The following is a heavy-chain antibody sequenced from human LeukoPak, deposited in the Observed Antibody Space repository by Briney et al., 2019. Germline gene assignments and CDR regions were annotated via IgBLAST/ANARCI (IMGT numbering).Heavy chain of an antibody. CDR2: ISGSGGST. Sequence: GGSLRLSCAASGFTFSSYAMSWVRQAPGKGLEWVSAISGSGGSTYYADSVKGRFTISRDNSKNTLYLQMNSLRAEDTAVYYCAKTSKGYSSGWYGYYGMDVWGKGTTVTVSS. V-gene: IGHV3-23*01. D-gene: IGHD6-19*01. CDR3: AKTSKGYSSGWYGYYGMDV. J-gene: IGHJ6*04. CDR1: GFTFSSYA.